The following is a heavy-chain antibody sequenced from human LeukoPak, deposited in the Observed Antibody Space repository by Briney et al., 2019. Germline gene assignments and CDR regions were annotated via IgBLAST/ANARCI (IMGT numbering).Heavy chain of an antibody. V-gene: IGHV1-69*13. J-gene: IGHJ4*01. CDR2: FIPIFGTA. Sequence: SVKVSCKASGYTFTSYDIDWVRQAPGQGLEWMGGFIPIFGTANYAQKFQGRVTITADESTSTAYMELSSLRSEDTAAYYSARNRSVTHDSLTLPMDYLGHGPLVTVSS. CDR3: ARNRSVTHDSLTLPMDY. CDR1: GYTFTSYD. D-gene: IGHD3-9*01.